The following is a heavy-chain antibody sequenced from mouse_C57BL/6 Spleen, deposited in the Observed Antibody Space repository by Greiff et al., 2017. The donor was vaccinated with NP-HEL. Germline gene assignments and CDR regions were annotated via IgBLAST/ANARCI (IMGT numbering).Heavy chain of an antibody. J-gene: IGHJ4*01. V-gene: IGHV1-61*01. D-gene: IGHD1-2*01. Sequence: HVQLQQPGAELVRPGSSVKLSCKASGYTFTSYWMDWVKQRPGQGLEWIGNIYPSDSETHYNQKFKDKATLTVDKSSSTAYMQLSSLTSEDSAVYYCARTAGYYAMDYWGQGTSVTVSS. CDR1: GYTFTSYW. CDR2: IYPSDSET. CDR3: ARTAGYYAMDY.